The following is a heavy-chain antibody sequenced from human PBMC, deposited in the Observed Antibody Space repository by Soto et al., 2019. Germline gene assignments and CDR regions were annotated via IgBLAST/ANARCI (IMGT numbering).Heavy chain of an antibody. V-gene: IGHV4-39*01. J-gene: IGHJ4*02. D-gene: IGHD6-6*01. CDR2: IYYSGST. CDR1: GGSISSSSYY. CDR3: ARGRRGIAARPGY. Sequence: QLLESGPGLVKPSETLSLTCTVSGGSISSSSYYWGWIRQPPGKGLEWIGSIYYSGSTYYNPSLKSRVTISVDTSKNQFSLKLSSVTAADTAVYYCARGRRGIAARPGYWGQGTLVTVSS.